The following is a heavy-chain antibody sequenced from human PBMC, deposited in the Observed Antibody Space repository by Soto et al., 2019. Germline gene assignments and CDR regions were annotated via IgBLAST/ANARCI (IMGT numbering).Heavy chain of an antibody. CDR2: IVVGSGNT. CDR3: AAGLRKGTGTLDY. V-gene: IGHV1-58*01. Sequence: ASVKVSCKASGSTFLSSAVQWVRQARGQRLEWIGWIVVGSGNTNYAQKFQERVTIARDMSTDTAYMELSNLRSDDTAVYYCAAGLRKGTGTLDYWGRGTLVTVSS. J-gene: IGHJ4*02. CDR1: GSTFLSSA. D-gene: IGHD3-10*01.